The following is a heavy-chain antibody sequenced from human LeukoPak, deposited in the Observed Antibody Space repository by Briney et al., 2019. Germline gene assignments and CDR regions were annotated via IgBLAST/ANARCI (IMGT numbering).Heavy chain of an antibody. V-gene: IGHV3-48*01. Sequence: GGSLRLSCAASGFTFSSYGMNWVRQAPGKGLEWVSYISSSSSTIYYADSVKGRFTISRDNAKNSLYLQMNSLRAEDTAVYYCARDIGSSGERWDDAFDIWGQGTMVTVSS. CDR2: ISSSSSTI. CDR3: ARDIGSSGERWDDAFDI. J-gene: IGHJ3*02. D-gene: IGHD6-19*01. CDR1: GFTFSSYG.